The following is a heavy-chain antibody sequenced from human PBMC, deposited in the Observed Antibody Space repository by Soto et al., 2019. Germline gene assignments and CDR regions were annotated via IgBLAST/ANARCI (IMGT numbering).Heavy chain of an antibody. V-gene: IGHV1-69*13. CDR1: GGTFSSYA. CDR3: ARDLDWRGGRCYPCWFDP. CDR2: IIPIFGTA. Sequence: SSVKVSCKSSGGTFSSYAISWVRQAPGQGLEWMGGIIPIFGTANYAQKFQGRVTITADESTSTAYMELSSLRSEDTAVYYCARDLDWRGGRCYPCWFDPWCKRTRVTVS. D-gene: IGHD2-15*01. J-gene: IGHJ5*02.